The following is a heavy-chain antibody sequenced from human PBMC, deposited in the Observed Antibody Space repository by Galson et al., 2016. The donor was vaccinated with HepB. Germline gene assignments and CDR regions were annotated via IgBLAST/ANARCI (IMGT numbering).Heavy chain of an antibody. CDR2: IWYDGLSE. CDR1: GFAFSTYG. V-gene: IGHV3-33*01. CDR3: ARRRYYGLWSGYYTGIDY. J-gene: IGHJ4*02. Sequence: SLRLSCAASGFAFSTYGMHWVRQAPGKGLEGVAVIWYDGLSEYYADSVKGRLHISRDISKNTLYLQMNSLRADDTAVYYCARRRYYGLWSGYYTGIDYWGQGTLVTVSS. D-gene: IGHD3-3*01.